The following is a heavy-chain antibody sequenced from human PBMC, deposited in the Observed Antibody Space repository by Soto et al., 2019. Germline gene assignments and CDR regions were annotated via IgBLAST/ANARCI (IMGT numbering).Heavy chain of an antibody. CDR2: ISYDEDNI. Sequence: QEQLVESGGGVVQPGRSLRLSCAASGFTFGHYGMHWVRQAPGKGLEWVAVISYDEDNIYYADSVRGRFTISRDNSENTLDLQMNSLRPEDTGVYFCARSGTKVTTFWYLDLWGRGTLVTASS. J-gene: IGHJ2*01. CDR3: ARSGTKVTTFWYLDL. D-gene: IGHD4-17*01. V-gene: IGHV3-30*03. CDR1: GFTFGHYG.